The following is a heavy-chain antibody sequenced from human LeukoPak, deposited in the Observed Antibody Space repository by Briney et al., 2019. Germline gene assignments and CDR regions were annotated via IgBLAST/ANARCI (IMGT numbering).Heavy chain of an antibody. D-gene: IGHD3-3*01. J-gene: IGHJ4*02. CDR2: MNPNSGNT. Sequence: GASVKVSCKASGYTFTSYDINWVRQATGQGLEWMGWMNPNSGNTGYAQKFQGRVTMTRNTSISTAYMELSSLRSEDTAVYYCARGGAYYDFWSGCNFDYWGQGTLVTVS. CDR3: ARGGAYYDFWSGCNFDY. CDR1: GYTFTSYD. V-gene: IGHV1-8*01.